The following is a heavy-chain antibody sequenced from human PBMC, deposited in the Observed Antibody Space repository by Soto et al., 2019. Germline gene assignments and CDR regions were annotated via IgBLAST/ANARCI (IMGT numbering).Heavy chain of an antibody. CDR1: GYTFTSYG. CDR2: ISAYNANT. J-gene: IGHJ4*02. D-gene: IGHD1-26*01. Sequence: ASVKVSCKASGYTFTSYGISWVRQAPGQGLEWMGWISAYNANTNYAQKLQGRVTMTTDTSTSTSYMELRSLRSDDTAVYFCARDRLGATGDYWGQGTLVTVSS. V-gene: IGHV1-18*01. CDR3: ARDRLGATGDY.